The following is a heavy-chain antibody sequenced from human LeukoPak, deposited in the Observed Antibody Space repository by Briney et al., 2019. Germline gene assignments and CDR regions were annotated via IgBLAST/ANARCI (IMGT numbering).Heavy chain of an antibody. CDR3: AKSWGSYTAFDI. V-gene: IGHV3-30*18. Sequence: GGSLRLSCAASGFTFSSYGMHWVRQAPGKGLEWVAVISYDGSNKYYADSVKGRFAISRDNSKNTLYLQMNSLRAEDTAVYYCAKSWGSYTAFDIWGQGTMVTVSS. D-gene: IGHD3-16*01. CDR2: ISYDGSNK. J-gene: IGHJ3*02. CDR1: GFTFSSYG.